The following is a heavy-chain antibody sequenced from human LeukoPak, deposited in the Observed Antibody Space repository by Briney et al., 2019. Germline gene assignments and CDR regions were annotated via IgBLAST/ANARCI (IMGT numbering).Heavy chain of an antibody. J-gene: IGHJ4*02. V-gene: IGHV4-31*03. CDR2: IYYSGST. CDR3: ARAATYYYDSSGYPDY. Sequence: SETLSLTCTVSGGSISSGGYYWSWIRQHPGKGLEWIGYIYYSGSTYYNPSLKSRVTISVDTSKNQFSLKLSSVTAADTAVYYCARAATYYYDSSGYPDYWGQGTLVTVSS. CDR1: GGSISSGGYY. D-gene: IGHD3-22*01.